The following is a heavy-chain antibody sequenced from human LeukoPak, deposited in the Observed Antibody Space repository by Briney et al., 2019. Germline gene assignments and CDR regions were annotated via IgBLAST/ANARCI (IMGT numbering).Heavy chain of an antibody. V-gene: IGHV3-30*04. J-gene: IGHJ4*02. CDR2: ISFDGRNK. CDR1: GFSFSSYA. CDR3: SRQDLSSGWLFDY. D-gene: IGHD6-19*01. Sequence: GGSLRLSCAASGFSFSSYAIHWVRQAPGKGLEWVAVISFDGRNKYYADSVKGRFTISRDNPQNTLFLQMSSLRAEDTAVYYCSRQDLSSGWLFDYWGQGTLVTVSS.